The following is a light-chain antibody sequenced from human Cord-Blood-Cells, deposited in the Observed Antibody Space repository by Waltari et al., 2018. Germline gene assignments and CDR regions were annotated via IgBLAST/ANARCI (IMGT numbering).Light chain of an antibody. V-gene: IGLV2-23*01. Sequence: QSALTQPASLSGSPGHSITLSCTGTSSDVWSYNLFSWYQHNPGKAPKLMSYEGSKRPSGVSNRFSGSKCGNTASLTISGLQAEDEADYYGCSYAGSSTYVFGTGTKVTVL. CDR3: CSYAGSSTYV. CDR1: SSDVWSYNL. CDR2: EGS. J-gene: IGLJ1*01.